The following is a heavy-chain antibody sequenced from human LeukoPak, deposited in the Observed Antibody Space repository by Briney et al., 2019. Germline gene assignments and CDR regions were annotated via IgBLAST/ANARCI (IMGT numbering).Heavy chain of an antibody. J-gene: IGHJ3*02. Sequence: SETLSLTCTVSGGSISSYYGSWIRQPPGKGLEWMGYIYYSGSTNYNPSLKSRVTISVDTSKNQSSLKLSSVTAADTAVYYCARDGRISGYYYYTDAFDIWGQGTMVTVSS. CDR3: ARDGRISGYYYYTDAFDI. V-gene: IGHV4-59*01. CDR1: GGSISSYY. CDR2: IYYSGST. D-gene: IGHD3-22*01.